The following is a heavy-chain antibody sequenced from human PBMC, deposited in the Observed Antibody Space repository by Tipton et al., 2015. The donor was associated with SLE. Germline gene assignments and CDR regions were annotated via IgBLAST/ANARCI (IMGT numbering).Heavy chain of an antibody. CDR3: ARDKWPRATVTSEADN. CDR1: GFTFSTYG. D-gene: IGHD4-17*01. CDR2: ISHDGSYK. J-gene: IGHJ4*02. Sequence: RSLRLSCVASGFTFSTYGMHWVRQAPGKGLEWVAVISHDGSYKYYGDSVKGRLTVSRDNSKNTLYLQINSLRVEDTATYFCARDKWPRATVTSEADNWGQGTLVTVSS. V-gene: IGHV3-30*12.